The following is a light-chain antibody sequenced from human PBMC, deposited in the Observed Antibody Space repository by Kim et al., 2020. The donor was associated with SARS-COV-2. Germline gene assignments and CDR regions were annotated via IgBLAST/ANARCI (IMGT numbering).Light chain of an antibody. Sequence: PGERARVCGGRSGIRNKSVHWDQQRSGQCPVRVLYYDSDRPSGLPQRFSGANCGNTGTLTRSRVEAGDEGDYYCQVWDSSSDHRVVFGGETQLTVL. J-gene: IGLJ2*01. CDR3: QVWDSSSDHRVV. CDR2: YDS. V-gene: IGLV3-21*04. CDR1: GIRNKS.